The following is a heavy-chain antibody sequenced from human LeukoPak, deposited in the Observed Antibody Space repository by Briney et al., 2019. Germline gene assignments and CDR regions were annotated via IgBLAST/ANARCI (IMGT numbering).Heavy chain of an antibody. CDR1: GFTVSSNY. J-gene: IGHJ4*02. D-gene: IGHD3-22*01. CDR2: IYSGGST. Sequence: PGGSLRLSCAASGFTVSSNYMSWVRQAPGKGLEWVSVIYSGGSTYYADSVKGRFTISRDNSKNTLYLQMNSLRAEDTAVYYRHSSGYYYSLFDYWGQGTLVTVSS. CDR3: HSSGYYYSLFDY. V-gene: IGHV3-66*01.